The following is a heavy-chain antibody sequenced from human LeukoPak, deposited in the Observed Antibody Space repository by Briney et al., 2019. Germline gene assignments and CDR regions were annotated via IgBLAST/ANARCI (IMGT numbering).Heavy chain of an antibody. Sequence: PSETLSLTCAVYGGSFSGYYWSWIRHPPGEGLEWNGEINHSGSPNYNPSPKSRVPISVDTSKTQFSLKLSSVTGGDTAVYYCATHRDGYSGYDYRGGAFDIWGQGTMVTVSS. J-gene: IGHJ3*02. CDR3: ATHRDGYSGYDYRGGAFDI. CDR1: GGSFSGYY. D-gene: IGHD5-12*01. CDR2: INHSGSP. V-gene: IGHV4-34*01.